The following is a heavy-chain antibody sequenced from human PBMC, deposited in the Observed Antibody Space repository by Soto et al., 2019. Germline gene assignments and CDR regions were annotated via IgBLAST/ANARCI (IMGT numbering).Heavy chain of an antibody. D-gene: IGHD1-1*01. CDR2: VSYDGNDK. J-gene: IGHJ4*02. Sequence: GGSLRLSCAASGFTFSAFAMHWVRQAPGKGLEWVAFVSYDGNDKYYADSVKGRFTISRDISKSTLYLQMNSLRPEDTAVYYCARDFSPTGITGVFDYWGQGTLVTVSS. CDR3: ARDFSPTGITGVFDY. V-gene: IGHV3-30-3*01. CDR1: GFTFSAFA.